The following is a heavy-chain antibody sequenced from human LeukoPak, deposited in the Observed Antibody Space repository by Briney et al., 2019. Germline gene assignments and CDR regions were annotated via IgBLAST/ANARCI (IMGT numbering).Heavy chain of an antibody. D-gene: IGHD3-22*01. J-gene: IGHJ4*02. CDR2: IIPIFGTA. CDR3: ARGVYDSSGYYYFDY. Sequence: GASVKLSCTASGGTFSSYAISWVRQAPGQGLGWVGGIIPIFGTANYAQKFQGRVTITADESTSTAYMELSSLRSEDTAVYYCARGVYDSSGYYYFDYWGQGTLVTVSS. CDR1: GGTFSSYA. V-gene: IGHV1-69*13.